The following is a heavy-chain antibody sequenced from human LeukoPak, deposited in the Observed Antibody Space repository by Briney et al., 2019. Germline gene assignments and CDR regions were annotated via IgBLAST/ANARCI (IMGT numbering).Heavy chain of an antibody. CDR2: IFTNGDTT. Sequence: PGGSLRLSCSASGFTFSIYPMHWVRQAPGKGLEYVSTIFTNGDTTSYAASAKGRFTTPRDDSKNTLYLQMSSLRPEDTAVYYCVKSPSDGLDVWGQGATVTVSS. V-gene: IGHV3-64D*09. CDR3: VKSPSDGLDV. J-gene: IGHJ6*02. CDR1: GFTFSIYP.